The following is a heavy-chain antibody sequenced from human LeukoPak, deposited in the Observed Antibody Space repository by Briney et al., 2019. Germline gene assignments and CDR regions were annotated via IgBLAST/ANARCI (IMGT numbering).Heavy chain of an antibody. CDR1: EFTFSDYT. CDR2: VSSSSSYK. Sequence: GGSLRLSCAASEFTFSDYTMSWVRQAPGKGLEWVSSVSSSSSYKYYADSVKGRFTISRDNARNSLYPQMSSLRAEDTAVYYCGRAPHDILTGYSGYFDYWGQGALVTVSS. V-gene: IGHV3-21*01. CDR3: GRAPHDILTGYSGYFDY. J-gene: IGHJ4*02. D-gene: IGHD3-9*01.